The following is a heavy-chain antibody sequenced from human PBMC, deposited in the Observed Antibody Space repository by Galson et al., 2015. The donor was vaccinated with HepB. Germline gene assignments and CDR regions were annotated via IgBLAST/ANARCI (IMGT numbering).Heavy chain of an antibody. D-gene: IGHD6-13*01. CDR3: ARDLGAAAGYGSIDF. J-gene: IGHJ4*02. V-gene: IGHV1-2*02. CDR2: INPNSGDT. Sequence: SVKVSCKASGYTFTGHYMHWVRQAPGQGLEWMGWINPNSGDTNYAQMFKGRVTMTRDTSNNTVYLELSRVRSDDTALYYCARDLGAAAGYGSIDFWGQGTAVTVSS. CDR1: GYTFTGHY.